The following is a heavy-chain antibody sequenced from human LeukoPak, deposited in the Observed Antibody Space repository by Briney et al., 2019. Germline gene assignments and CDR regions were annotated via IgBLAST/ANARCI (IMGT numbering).Heavy chain of an antibody. CDR1: GHSISTGYY. CDR2: MSHNRGT. D-gene: IGHD3-10*01. CDR3: ASYYASGVSAYNYYGMDV. J-gene: IGHJ6*04. Sequence: SETLSLTCAVSGHSISTGYYWGWIRQPPGKGLEWIGSMSHNRGTYYNPSLKSRVTKSMDTSKNQISLRLTSVTAADTAVYYCASYYASGVSAYNYYGMDVWAKGPRSPSPQ. V-gene: IGHV4-38-2*01.